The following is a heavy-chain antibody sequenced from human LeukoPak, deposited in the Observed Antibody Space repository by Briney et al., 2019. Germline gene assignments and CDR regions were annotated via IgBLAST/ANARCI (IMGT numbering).Heavy chain of an antibody. CDR1: GFTFDDYG. Sequence: GGSLRLSCAASGFTFDDYGMSWVRQAPGKGLEWVSGINWNGGSTGYADSVKGRFTISRDNAKNSLYLQMNSLRAEDTAVYYCAREVRKSRGVDIVRKKETGYYYYMDVWGKGTTVTVSS. D-gene: IGHD2-15*01. V-gene: IGHV3-20*04. CDR2: INWNGGST. J-gene: IGHJ6*03. CDR3: AREVRKSRGVDIVRKKETGYYYYMDV.